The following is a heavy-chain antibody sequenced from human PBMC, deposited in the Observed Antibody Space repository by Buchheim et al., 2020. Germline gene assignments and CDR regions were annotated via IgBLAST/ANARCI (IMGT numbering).Heavy chain of an antibody. Sequence: QVQLVESGGGVVQPGRSLRLSCAASGFTFSSYGMHWVRQAPGKGLEWVAVISYDGRNKYYADSVKGRFTISRDNSKNPLALQMSSLRAEDTAVYYCAKNDLWSGNNWFDPWGQGTL. D-gene: IGHD3-3*01. V-gene: IGHV3-30*18. J-gene: IGHJ5*02. CDR3: AKNDLWSGNNWFDP. CDR2: ISYDGRNK. CDR1: GFTFSSYG.